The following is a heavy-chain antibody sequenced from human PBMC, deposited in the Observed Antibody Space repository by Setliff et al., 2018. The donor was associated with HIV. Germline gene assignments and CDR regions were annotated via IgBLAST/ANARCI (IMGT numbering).Heavy chain of an antibody. V-gene: IGHV1-69*13. CDR3: ARDNYYDSSGAIGY. Sequence: AASVKVSCKSSGGTFSRHTISWVRQAPGQGLEWMGGIIPIFGTTNYAQNFQGRVSITADASTSTAYMELSSLTSEDTAVYYCARDNYYDSSGAIGYWGQGTLVTVSS. CDR2: IIPIFGTT. D-gene: IGHD3-22*01. CDR1: GGTFSRHT. J-gene: IGHJ4*02.